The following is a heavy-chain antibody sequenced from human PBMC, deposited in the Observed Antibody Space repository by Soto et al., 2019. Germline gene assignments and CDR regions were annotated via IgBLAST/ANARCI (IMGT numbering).Heavy chain of an antibody. CDR1: GFTFSTSA. V-gene: IGHV3-30*01. CDR2: ISYDGTNE. J-gene: IGHJ4*02. D-gene: IGHD2-8*01. Sequence: HVQLVESGGGVVQPGRSLRLSCAASGFTFSTSAMHWVRQALGKGLEWVAVISYDGTNEHYEDSVKGRFTVSRDNYMNTLSLQINSLRPEDTAMYYSVASVFSFDYRGQGSLVTVSS. CDR3: VASVFSFDY.